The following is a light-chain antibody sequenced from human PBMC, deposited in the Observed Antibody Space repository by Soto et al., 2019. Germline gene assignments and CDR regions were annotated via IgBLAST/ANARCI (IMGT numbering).Light chain of an antibody. CDR3: CSYAGSYTFYV. J-gene: IGLJ1*01. Sequence: QSVLTRPRSVSGSPGQSVTISCTGTSSDVGGYNYVSWYQQHPGKAPRLMIYDVSKRPSGVPDRFSGSQSGNTASLTISGLQAEDEADYYCCSYAGSYTFYVFGIGTKVTVL. CDR2: DVS. CDR1: SSDVGGYNY. V-gene: IGLV2-11*01.